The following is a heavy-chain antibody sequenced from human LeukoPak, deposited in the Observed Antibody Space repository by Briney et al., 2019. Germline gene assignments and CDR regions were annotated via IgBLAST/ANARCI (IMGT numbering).Heavy chain of an antibody. V-gene: IGHV3-43D*03. J-gene: IGHJ4*02. D-gene: IGHD3-22*01. CDR2: ISWDGGST. CDR1: GFTFDDYA. Sequence: AGGSLRLSCAASGFTFDDYAMHWVRQAPGKGLEWVSLISWDGGSTYYADSVKGRFTISGDNSKNSLYLQMNSLRAEDTALYYCAKDSSGYYWDYWGQGTLVTVSS. CDR3: AKDSSGYYWDY.